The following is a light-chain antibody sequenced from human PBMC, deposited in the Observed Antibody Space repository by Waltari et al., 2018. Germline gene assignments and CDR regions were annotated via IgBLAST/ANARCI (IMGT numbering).Light chain of an antibody. CDR2: RNN. CDR1: SSNIGSNY. V-gene: IGLV1-47*01. CDR3: AAWDDSLSGVV. Sequence: QSVLTQPPSASGTPGQRVTISCSGSSSNIGSNYVYWYQQLPETTPTHRIYRNNQRPSGVPDRFSGSKSGTSASLAISGLRSEDEADYYCAAWDDSLSGVVFGGGTKLTVL. J-gene: IGLJ2*01.